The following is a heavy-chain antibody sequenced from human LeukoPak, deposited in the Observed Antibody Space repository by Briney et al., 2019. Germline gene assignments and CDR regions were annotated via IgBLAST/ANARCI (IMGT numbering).Heavy chain of an antibody. Sequence: SETLSPTCAVYGGSFSGYNWSWIRQPPGKGLEWIGEINHSRSTNYNPSLKSRVTISVDTSKNQFSLKLSSVTAADTAVYYCASSPTTTVINFDYWGQGTLVTVSS. D-gene: IGHD4-23*01. CDR1: GGSFSGYN. CDR2: INHSRST. V-gene: IGHV4-34*01. CDR3: ASSPTTTVINFDY. J-gene: IGHJ4*02.